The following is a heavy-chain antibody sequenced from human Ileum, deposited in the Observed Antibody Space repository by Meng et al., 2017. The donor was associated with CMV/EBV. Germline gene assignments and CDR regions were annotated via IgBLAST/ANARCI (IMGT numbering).Heavy chain of an antibody. V-gene: IGHV3-48*02. Sequence: GESLNISCADSGFTFATYSMNWVRQAPGKGLEWLSYIGDNSRTIYYADSVRGRFTVSRDNARNTVYLQMNNLRDEDTAVYYCARDTPHNAFEPWGHGTLVTVSS. J-gene: IGHJ5*02. CDR1: GFTFATYS. CDR3: ARDTPHNAFEP. CDR2: IGDNSRTI. D-gene: IGHD2-15*01.